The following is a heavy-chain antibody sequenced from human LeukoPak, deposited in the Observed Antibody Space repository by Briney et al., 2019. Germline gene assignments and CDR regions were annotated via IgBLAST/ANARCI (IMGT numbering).Heavy chain of an antibody. CDR3: ARLLDYDSSGYPDTLDI. CDR2: IYYIGST. V-gene: IGHV4-59*01. J-gene: IGHJ3*02. Sequence: SETLSLTCTVSRGSISPNYWTWIRQPPGKGLEWIGYIYYIGSTNYNPSLKSRVTISLDTSRNQFSLRLSSVTAADTAVYYCARLLDYDSSGYPDTLDIWGQGTMVTVSS. CDR1: RGSISPNY. D-gene: IGHD3-22*01.